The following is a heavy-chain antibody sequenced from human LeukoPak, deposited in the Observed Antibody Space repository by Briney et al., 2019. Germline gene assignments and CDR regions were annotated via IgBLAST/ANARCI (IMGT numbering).Heavy chain of an antibody. V-gene: IGHV3-48*04. CDR1: GFTFIGHN. D-gene: IGHD3-16*01. CDR3: ARAMSTFGGVRNYFDS. J-gene: IGHJ4*02. Sequence: GGSLRLSCAASGFTFIGHNMNWVRQAPGKGLEWVSFVSISSGTIYYADSVKGRFRISRDNAKSPLDLEMNSLRAEDTAVYYCARAMSTFGGVRNYFDSWGQGTLVTVSS. CDR2: VSISSGTI.